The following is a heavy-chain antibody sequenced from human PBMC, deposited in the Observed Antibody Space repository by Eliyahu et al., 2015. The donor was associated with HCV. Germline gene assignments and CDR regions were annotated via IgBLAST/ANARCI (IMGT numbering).Heavy chain of an antibody. D-gene: IGHD3-3*01. CDR2: IKQDGSEK. CDR3: AREGGGDVLRTPGGFDY. Sequence: EVQLVESGGGLVQPGGPLRLSCAASGFTFSSYWMSWVRQAPGKGLEWVANIKQDGSEKYYVDSVKGRFTISRDNAKNSLYLQMNSLRAEDTAVYYCAREGGGDVLRTPGGFDYWGQGTLVTVSS. CDR1: GFTFSSYW. V-gene: IGHV3-7*03. J-gene: IGHJ4*02.